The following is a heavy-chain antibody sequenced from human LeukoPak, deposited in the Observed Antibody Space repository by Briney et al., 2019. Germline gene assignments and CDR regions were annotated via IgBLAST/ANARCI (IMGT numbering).Heavy chain of an antibody. Sequence: SETLSLTCTVSGGSISSYYWSWIRQPPGKGREWIGYIYYSGSTNYNPSLKSRVTISVDKSKNQFSLKLSSVTAADTAVYYCARDRGYSGYHPFDYWGQGTLVTVSS. D-gene: IGHD5-12*01. CDR3: ARDRGYSGYHPFDY. CDR2: IYYSGST. V-gene: IGHV4-59*12. J-gene: IGHJ4*02. CDR1: GGSISSYY.